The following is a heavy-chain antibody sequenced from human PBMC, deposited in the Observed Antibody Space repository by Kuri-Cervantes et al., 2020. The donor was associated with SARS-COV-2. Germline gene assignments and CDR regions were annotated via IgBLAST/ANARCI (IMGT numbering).Heavy chain of an antibody. D-gene: IGHD2-15*01. CDR3: ARTGAVAATQINAFDI. J-gene: IGHJ3*02. Sequence: SETLSLTCAVSGGSISSSNWWSWARQPPGKGLEWIGEIYHSGSTNYNPSLKSRVTISVDKSKNQFSLKLSSVTAADTAVYYCARTGAVAATQINAFDIWGQGTMVTVSS. V-gene: IGHV4-4*02. CDR2: IYHSGST. CDR1: GGSISSSNW.